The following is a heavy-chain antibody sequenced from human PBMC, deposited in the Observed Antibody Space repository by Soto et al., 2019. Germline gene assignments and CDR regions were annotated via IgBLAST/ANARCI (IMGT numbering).Heavy chain of an antibody. J-gene: IGHJ4*02. Sequence: SETLSLTCAVYGWSFSGYYWSWIRQPPGKGLEWIGEINHSGSTNYNPSLKSRVTISVDTSKNQFSLKLSSVTAADTAVYYSARAVLPATAPFDYWGQGTLVTVSS. V-gene: IGHV4-34*01. CDR3: ARAVLPATAPFDY. CDR1: GWSFSGYY. D-gene: IGHD2-21*02. CDR2: INHSGST.